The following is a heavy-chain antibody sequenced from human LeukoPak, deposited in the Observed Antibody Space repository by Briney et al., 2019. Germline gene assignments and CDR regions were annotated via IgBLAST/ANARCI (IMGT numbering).Heavy chain of an antibody. CDR1: GYSFTTYW. V-gene: IGHV5-51*01. Sequence: GESLKISCKGSGYSFTTYWIAWVRQMPGKGLEWMGIIYPGDSDTRYSPSFQGQVTISADKSISTAYLQWSSLKASDTAMYYCARHLPLGYYGSGSYLDYWGQGTLVTVSS. CDR2: IYPGDSDT. J-gene: IGHJ4*02. D-gene: IGHD3-10*01. CDR3: ARHLPLGYYGSGSYLDY.